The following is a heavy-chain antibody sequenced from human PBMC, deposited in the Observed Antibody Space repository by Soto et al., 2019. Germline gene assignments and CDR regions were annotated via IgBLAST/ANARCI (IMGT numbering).Heavy chain of an antibody. V-gene: IGHV3-7*05. CDR1: EFTFNTYW. J-gene: IGHJ6*02. Sequence: EVQLVESGGGLVQPGGSLRLSCLASEFTFNTYWMNWVRQAPGRGLEWVANIKDDGRVKNYVDSVKGRFTISRDNAKNYAYLPMNSLIGEDTAVYFCARDWGTPGRCSAGGYYYRHGMDGWGQGTMVTVSS. CDR2: IKDDGRVK. D-gene: IGHD3-22*01. CDR3: ARDWGTPGRCSAGGYYYRHGMDG.